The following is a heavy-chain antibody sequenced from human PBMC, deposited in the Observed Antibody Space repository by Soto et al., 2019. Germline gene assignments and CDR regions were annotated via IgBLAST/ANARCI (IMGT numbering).Heavy chain of an antibody. CDR2: ISAYNGNT. CDR3: ARDLEHYYGSGSYYNALDY. J-gene: IGHJ4*02. Sequence: AAVKVSCKSSGYTFTSYGISWLRQAPGKGLEGMGWISAYNGNTNYAQKLQGRVTMTTDTSTSTAYMELRSLRSDDTAVYYCARDLEHYYGSGSYYNALDYWGQGTLVTVSS. CDR1: GYTFTSYG. V-gene: IGHV1-18*01. D-gene: IGHD3-10*01.